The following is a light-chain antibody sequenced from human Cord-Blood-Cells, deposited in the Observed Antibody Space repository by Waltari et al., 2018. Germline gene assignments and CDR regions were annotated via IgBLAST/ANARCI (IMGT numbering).Light chain of an antibody. CDR1: SSDVGSYNL. Sequence: QSALTQPASVSGSPGQSITISCTGTSSDVGSYNLVSWYPHYPGKAPKLMIYEVSKRPSGVSNRFSGSKSGNTASLTISGLQAEDEADYYCCSYAGSSTLVFGGGTKLTVL. V-gene: IGLV2-23*02. CDR3: CSYAGSSTLV. CDR2: EVS. J-gene: IGLJ3*02.